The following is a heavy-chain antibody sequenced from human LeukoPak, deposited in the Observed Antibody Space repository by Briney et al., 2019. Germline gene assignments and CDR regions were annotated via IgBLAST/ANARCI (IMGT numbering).Heavy chain of an antibody. CDR3: ARWTYYDILTGYFAFFDY. CDR1: GFTFSSYW. Sequence: PGGSLRLSCAASGFTFSSYWMSWVRQAPGKGLEWVANIKQDGSEKYYVDSVKGRFTISRDNAKNSLYLQMNSLRAEDTAVYYCARWTYYDILTGYFAFFDYWGQGTLVTVSS. CDR2: IKQDGSEK. D-gene: IGHD3-9*01. V-gene: IGHV3-7*01. J-gene: IGHJ4*02.